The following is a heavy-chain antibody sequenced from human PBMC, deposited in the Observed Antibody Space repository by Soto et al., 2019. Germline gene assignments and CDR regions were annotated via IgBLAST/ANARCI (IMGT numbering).Heavy chain of an antibody. Sequence: QVQLQESGPGLVKPSQTLSLTCTVSDGSISSADYYWSWIRQPPGKGLEWIGYIFYSGNTYYNPSLKSRLAMSIDTSKNQFSLKLTSVTAPDTAVYYCARGPYSAYDYIVEYWGPGTLVTVSS. D-gene: IGHD5-12*01. CDR1: DGSISSADYY. CDR3: ARGPYSAYDYIVEY. J-gene: IGHJ4*02. CDR2: IFYSGNT. V-gene: IGHV4-30-4*01.